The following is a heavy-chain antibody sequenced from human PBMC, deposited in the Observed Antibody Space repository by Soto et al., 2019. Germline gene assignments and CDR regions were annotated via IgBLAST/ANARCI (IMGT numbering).Heavy chain of an antibody. D-gene: IGHD2-15*01. CDR2: IFSSGNT. CDR3: ARVLGYCSGGSCPYFDY. CDR1: GASISPYS. J-gene: IGHJ4*02. V-gene: IGHV4-59*01. Sequence: SETLSLTCTVSGASISPYSWTWIRQPPGKGLEWIGYIFSSGNTNYNPSLKSRVTISVDTSKYQFSLKLSSVTAADTAVYYCARVLGYCSGGSCPYFDYWGQGTLVTVSS.